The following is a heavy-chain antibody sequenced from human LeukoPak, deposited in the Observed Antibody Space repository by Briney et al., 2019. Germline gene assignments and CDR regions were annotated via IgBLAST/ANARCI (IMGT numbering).Heavy chain of an antibody. V-gene: IGHV4-31*03. CDR1: GGSISSGGYY. CDR2: IYYSWST. D-gene: IGHD2-2*01. J-gene: IGHJ5*02. CDR3: ARERYCSSTSCYPVNWFDP. Sequence: SETLSLTCTVSGGSISSGGYYWSWIRQHPGKGLEWIGYIYYSWSTYYNPSLKSRVTISVDTSKNQFSLKLSSVTAADTAVCYCARERYCSSTSCYPVNWFDPWGQGTLVTVSS.